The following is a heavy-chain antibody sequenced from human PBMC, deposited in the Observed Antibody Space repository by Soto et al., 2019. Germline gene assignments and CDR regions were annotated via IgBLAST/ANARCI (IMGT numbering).Heavy chain of an antibody. CDR1: GGSISSGSYY. J-gene: IGHJ4*02. Sequence: SETLSLTCTVSGGSISSGSYYWSWIRQHPGKGLEWMGYIYFSGSTYYNPSLKSRITISVDTSKNQFSLKLNSVTAADTAVYYCARDRVMLTFGGASEEWGIDSWGQGTLVTVSS. D-gene: IGHD3-16*01. CDR2: IYFSGST. V-gene: IGHV4-31*03. CDR3: ARDRVMLTFGGASEEWGIDS.